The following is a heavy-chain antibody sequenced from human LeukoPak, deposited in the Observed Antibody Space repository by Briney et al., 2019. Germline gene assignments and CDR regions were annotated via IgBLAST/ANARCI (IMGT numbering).Heavy chain of an antibody. J-gene: IGHJ3*02. Sequence: GESLKISCKGSGYSFTSYWISWVRQMPGKGLEWMGRIDPSDSYTNYSPSFQGHVTISAVKSINTAYLQWSSLKASDTAMYYCARHRGGDYGLDAFDIWGQGTMVNVSS. CDR1: GYSFTSYW. D-gene: IGHD4-17*01. CDR3: ARHRGGDYGLDAFDI. V-gene: IGHV5-10-1*01. CDR2: IDPSDSYT.